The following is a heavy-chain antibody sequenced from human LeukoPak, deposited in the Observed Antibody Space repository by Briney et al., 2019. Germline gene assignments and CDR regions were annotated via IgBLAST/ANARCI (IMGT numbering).Heavy chain of an antibody. Sequence: ASVKVSCKASGYTFTGYYMHWVRQAPGQGLEWMGWINPNSGGTNYAQKFQGRVTMTRDTSTSTVYMELSSLRSEDTAVYYCAREKKRFLEWLSDYYGMDVWGQGTTVTVSS. D-gene: IGHD3-3*01. CDR3: AREKKRFLEWLSDYYGMDV. CDR1: GYTFTGYY. J-gene: IGHJ6*02. CDR2: INPNSGGT. V-gene: IGHV1-2*02.